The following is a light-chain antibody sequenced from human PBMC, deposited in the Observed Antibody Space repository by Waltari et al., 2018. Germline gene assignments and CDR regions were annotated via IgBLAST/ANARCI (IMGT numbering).Light chain of an antibody. V-gene: IGLV2-23*02. CDR3: YSYAATTSVV. CDR2: EVH. CDR1: SSDGGSYNL. J-gene: IGLJ2*01. Sequence: QSALTQPASVSGSPGQSITISCTGTSSDGGSYNLVSWYQHHPGRAPEVMIYEVHKRPAGVSHRFYASKSGNTASLTISGLQAEDEADYYCYSYAATTSVVFGGGTKLTVL.